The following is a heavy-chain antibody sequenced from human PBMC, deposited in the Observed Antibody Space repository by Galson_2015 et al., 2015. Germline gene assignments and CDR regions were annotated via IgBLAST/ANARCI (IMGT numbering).Heavy chain of an antibody. CDR2: IYSGGST. CDR3: ARDRDVWGSDY. J-gene: IGHJ4*02. V-gene: IGHV3-53*01. Sequence: SLRLSCAASGFTVSSNYMSWVRQAPGKGLEWVSVIYSGGSTYYADSVKGRFTISRDNSKNTLYLQMNSLRAEDTAVYYCARDRDVWGSDYWGQGTLVTVSS. D-gene: IGHD3-16*01. CDR1: GFTVSSNY.